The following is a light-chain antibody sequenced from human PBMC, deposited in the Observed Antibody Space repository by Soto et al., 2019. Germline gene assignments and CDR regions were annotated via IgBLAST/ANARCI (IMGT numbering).Light chain of an antibody. J-gene: IGKJ4*01. Sequence: GDRVTITCRASQAISDYLACYQRKPGKHTDILISSASTLQSGAPYRFSGSGSGTDFTLTISSLQPEDFATYYCQQANSFPLTFGGGTKVDIK. CDR1: QAISDY. CDR3: QQANSFPLT. CDR2: SAS. V-gene: IGKV1-27*01.